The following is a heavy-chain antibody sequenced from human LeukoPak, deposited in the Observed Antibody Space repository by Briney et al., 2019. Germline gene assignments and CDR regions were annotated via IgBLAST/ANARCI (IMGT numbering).Heavy chain of an antibody. CDR1: GGSISSSNYF. CDR3: ARVEYSYASYFDY. CDR2: IYYSGST. V-gene: IGHV4-39*07. D-gene: IGHD5-18*01. J-gene: IGHJ4*02. Sequence: PSETLSLTCTVSGGSISSSNYFWGWIRQPPGKGLEWIGSIYYSGSTYYNPSLKSRITMSIDTSKNQFSLKLSSVTAADTAVYFCARVEYSYASYFDYWGQGTLVTVSS.